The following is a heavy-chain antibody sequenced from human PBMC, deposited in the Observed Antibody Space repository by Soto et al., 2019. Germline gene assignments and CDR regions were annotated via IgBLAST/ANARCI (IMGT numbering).Heavy chain of an antibody. V-gene: IGHV4-59*01. CDR3: ARRAGLGDWYFDL. J-gene: IGHJ2*01. CDR1: GGSISSYY. Sequence: SETLSLTCTVSGGSISSYYWSWIRQPPGKGLEWIGYIYYSGSTNYNPSLKSRVTISVDTSKNQFSLKLSSVTAADTAVYYCARRAGLGDWYFDLWGRGTLVTVSS. CDR2: IYYSGST. D-gene: IGHD1-26*01.